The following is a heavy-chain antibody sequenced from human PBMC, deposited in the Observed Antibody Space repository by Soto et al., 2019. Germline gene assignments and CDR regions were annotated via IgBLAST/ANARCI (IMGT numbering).Heavy chain of an antibody. V-gene: IGHV3-13*01. CDR2: IGTAGDT. CDR1: GFTFSSYD. Sequence: GGSLRLSCASSGFTFSSYDMHLVRQATGKGLEWVSAIGTAGDTYYPGSVKGRFTISRENAKNSLYLQMNSLRAEDTAVYYCARDRGIAARWDYWGQGTLVTVSS. J-gene: IGHJ4*02. D-gene: IGHD6-6*01. CDR3: ARDRGIAARWDY.